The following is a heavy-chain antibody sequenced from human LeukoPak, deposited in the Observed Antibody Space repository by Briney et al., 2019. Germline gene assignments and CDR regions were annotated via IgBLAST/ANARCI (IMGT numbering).Heavy chain of an antibody. J-gene: IGHJ4*02. CDR2: INHSGST. V-gene: IGHV4-39*07. Sequence: SETLSLTCTVSGGSISSGGYYWSWIRQPPGKGLEWIGEINHSGSTNYNPSLKSRVTISVDTSKNQFSLKLSSVTAADTAVYYCARSNPNAFDYWGQGTLVTVSS. D-gene: IGHD4-11*01. CDR1: GGSISSGGYY. CDR3: ARSNPNAFDY.